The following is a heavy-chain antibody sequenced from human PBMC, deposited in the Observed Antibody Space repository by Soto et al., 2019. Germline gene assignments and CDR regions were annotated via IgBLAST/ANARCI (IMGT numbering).Heavy chain of an antibody. J-gene: IGHJ3*02. CDR2: TRNKANSYTT. CDR1: GFTFSDHY. Sequence: PGGSLRLSCAASGFTFSDHYMDWVRQAPGKGLEWVGRTRNKANSYTTEYAASVKGRFTISRDDSKNSLYLQMNSLKTEDTAVYYCATSIAADDAFXIWGQGTMVTVSS. V-gene: IGHV3-72*01. CDR3: ATSIAADDAFXI. D-gene: IGHD6-13*01.